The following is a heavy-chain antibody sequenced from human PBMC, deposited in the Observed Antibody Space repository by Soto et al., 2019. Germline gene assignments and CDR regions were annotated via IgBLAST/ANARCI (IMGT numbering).Heavy chain of an antibody. J-gene: IGHJ3*02. V-gene: IGHV3-48*01. Sequence: EVQLVESGGGLVQPGGSLRLSCAASGFTFSSYSMTWVRQAPGKGLEWVSYISSSGSTIYYADSVKGRFTISRDNAQNSLFLQMMSLRAEDTAVYYCARDERAYGADALDIWGQGTMVTVSS. D-gene: IGHD4-17*01. CDR2: ISSSGSTI. CDR1: GFTFSSYS. CDR3: ARDERAYGADALDI.